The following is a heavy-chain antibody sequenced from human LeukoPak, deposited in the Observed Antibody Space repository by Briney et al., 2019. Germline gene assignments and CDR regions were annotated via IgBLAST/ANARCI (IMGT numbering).Heavy chain of an antibody. CDR1: GGSFSDYY. CDR2: INHSGGT. D-gene: IGHD2-2*01. J-gene: IGHJ4*02. CDR3: ARVGSHCSSTNCYGDY. V-gene: IGHV4-34*01. Sequence: SETLSLTCAVYGGSFSDYYWSWIRQPPGKGLEWIGEINHSGGTNYNPSLKSRVTISVDTSKDQFSLKLSSVTAADTAVYYCARVGSHCSSTNCYGDYWGQGTLVTVSS.